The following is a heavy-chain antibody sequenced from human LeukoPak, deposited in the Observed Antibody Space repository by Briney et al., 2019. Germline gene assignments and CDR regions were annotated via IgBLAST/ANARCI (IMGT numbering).Heavy chain of an antibody. Sequence: PSETLSLTCAVYGGSFSGYYWSWIRHPPGKGLEWIGEINHSGSTNYNPSLKSRVTISVDTSKNQFSLKLSSVTAADTAVYYCARGSGDYGLYYFDYWGQGTLVTVSS. V-gene: IGHV4-34*01. CDR3: ARGSGDYGLYYFDY. D-gene: IGHD4-17*01. CDR2: INHSGST. CDR1: GGSFSGYY. J-gene: IGHJ4*02.